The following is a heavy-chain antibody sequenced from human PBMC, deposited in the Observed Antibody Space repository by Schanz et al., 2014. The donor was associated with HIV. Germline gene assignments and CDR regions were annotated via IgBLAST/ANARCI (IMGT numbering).Heavy chain of an antibody. J-gene: IGHJ2*01. D-gene: IGHD1-26*01. CDR1: GYTFTGYY. V-gene: IGHV1-69*01. CDR3: AASMYNGSYGTHYYFDL. CDR2: LIPIFGTP. Sequence: QVRLVQSGAEVKKPGASVKVSCKASGYTFTGYYMHWVRQAPGQGLEWMGGLIPIFGTPNYAQKFQGRVTITADESTGTAYMDLTSLRYEDTALYYCAASMYNGSYGTHYYFDLWGRGPLVTVSS.